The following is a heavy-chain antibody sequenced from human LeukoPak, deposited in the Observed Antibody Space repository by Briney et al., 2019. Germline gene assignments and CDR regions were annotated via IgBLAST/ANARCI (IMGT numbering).Heavy chain of an antibody. J-gene: IGHJ4*02. CDR2: ISGSGGST. Sequence: PGGSLRLSCAASGFTFSSYAMSWVRQAPGKGLEWVSAISGSGGSTYYADSVQGRFTISRDNSKNTLYLQMNSLRAEDTVVYYCAKYRGSSSTYFDYWGQGTLVPVSS. CDR3: AKYRGSSSTYFDY. V-gene: IGHV3-23*01. CDR1: GFTFSSYA. D-gene: IGHD6-6*01.